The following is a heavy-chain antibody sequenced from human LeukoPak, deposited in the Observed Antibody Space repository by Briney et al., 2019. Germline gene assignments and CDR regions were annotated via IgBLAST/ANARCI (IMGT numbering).Heavy chain of an antibody. CDR2: ISSSSSYI. D-gene: IGHD3-10*01. CDR1: GFTFSSYS. CDR3: ARVSYGSGSPDY. Sequence: GGSLGLSCAASGFTFSSYSMNWVRQAPGKGLEWVSSISSSSSYIYYADSVKGRFTISRDNAKNSLYLQMNSLRAEDTAVYYCARVSYGSGSPDYWGQGTLVTVSS. V-gene: IGHV3-21*01. J-gene: IGHJ4*02.